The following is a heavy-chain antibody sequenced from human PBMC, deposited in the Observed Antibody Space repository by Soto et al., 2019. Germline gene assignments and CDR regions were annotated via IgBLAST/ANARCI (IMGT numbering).Heavy chain of an antibody. CDR2: ISGYNGNT. J-gene: IGHJ6*02. CDR3: ARPTDFYYYAMDV. Sequence: QVQLVQSGADVKKPGASVKVSCKASGYTFTSFGINWVRQAPGQGLEWMGWISGYNGNTNYAQNLQDRVNMTRDTSTSTAYMELRSLRSDDTAVYYCARPTDFYYYAMDVWGQGTTVTVSS. CDR1: GYTFTSFG. V-gene: IGHV1-18*01.